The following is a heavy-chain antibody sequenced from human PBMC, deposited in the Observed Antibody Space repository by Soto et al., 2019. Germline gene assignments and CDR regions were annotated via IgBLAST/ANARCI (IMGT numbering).Heavy chain of an antibody. D-gene: IGHD2-15*01. J-gene: IGHJ6*03. CDR3: ARDPMIVVVVATTEMDTMDL. CDR1: GYTSTSYV. CDR2: ISAYNGNT. V-gene: IGHV1-18*01. Sequence: ASPKASCTATGYTSTSYVTSWLRQAPRQELERMGWISAYNGNTNYAQKLQGRVTMTTDISTSRAYKELRSLRSDDTAVYFCARDPMIVVVVATTEMDTMDL.